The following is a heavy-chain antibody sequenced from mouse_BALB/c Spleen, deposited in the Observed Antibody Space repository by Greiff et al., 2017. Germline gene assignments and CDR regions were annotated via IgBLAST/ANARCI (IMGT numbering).Heavy chain of an antibody. CDR3: NSPITTVVAPSYAMDY. CDR2: IDPENGDT. Sequence: VQLQQSGAELVRSGASVKLSCTASGFNIKDYYMHWVKQRPEQGLEWIGWIDPENGDTEYAPKFQGKATMTADTSSNTAYLQLSSLTSEDTAVYYCNSPITTVVAPSYAMDYWGQGTSVTVSS. J-gene: IGHJ4*01. D-gene: IGHD1-1*01. V-gene: IGHV14-4*02. CDR1: GFNIKDYY.